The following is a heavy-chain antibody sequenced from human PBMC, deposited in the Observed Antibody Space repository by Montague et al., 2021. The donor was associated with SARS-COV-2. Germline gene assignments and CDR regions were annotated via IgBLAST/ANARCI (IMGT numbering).Heavy chain of an antibody. D-gene: IGHD3-10*01. CDR1: GDSISDYY. CDR3: ARTSRGSRYFYGVDV. V-gene: IGHV4-59*01. Sequence: SETLSLTCTVSGDSISDYYWSWIRQPPGMGLEWIGYIFRSGATNYNPPLKSRVIISLDTSKSQFSLRLSSVTAADTAIYHCARTSRGSRYFYGVDVWGQGTTVTVSS. CDR2: IFRSGAT. J-gene: IGHJ6*02.